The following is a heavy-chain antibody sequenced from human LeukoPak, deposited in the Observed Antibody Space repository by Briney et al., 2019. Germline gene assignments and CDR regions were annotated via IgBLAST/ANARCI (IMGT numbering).Heavy chain of an antibody. CDR3: AKDLSYCSGGTCYTSRCYGMDV. Sequence: GGSLRLSCAASGFTFFNYAMSWVRQSPGKGLEWVSIISGSGGNTNYADSVKGRFTISRDNSNNTLYLQMNSLRAEDTAVYYCAKDLSYCSGGTCYTSRCYGMDVWGQGTTVTVSS. CDR1: GFTFFNYA. D-gene: IGHD2-15*01. CDR2: ISGSGGNT. V-gene: IGHV3-23*01. J-gene: IGHJ6*02.